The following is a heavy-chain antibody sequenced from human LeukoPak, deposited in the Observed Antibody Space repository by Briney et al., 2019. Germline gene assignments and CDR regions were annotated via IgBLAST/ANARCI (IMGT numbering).Heavy chain of an antibody. Sequence: GGSLRLSCAASGFTFSSYSMNWVRQAPGKGLEWVSSISSSSSYIYYADSVKGRFTISRDNAKNSLYLQMNSLRAEDTAVYYCARDWGGYSYGYVRVSSDYWGQGTLVTVSS. CDR2: ISSSSSYI. CDR1: GFTFSSYS. CDR3: ARDWGGYSYGYVRVSSDY. J-gene: IGHJ4*02. D-gene: IGHD5-18*01. V-gene: IGHV3-21*01.